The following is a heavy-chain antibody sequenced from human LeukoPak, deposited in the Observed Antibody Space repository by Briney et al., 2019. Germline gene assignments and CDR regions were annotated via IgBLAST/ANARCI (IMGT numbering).Heavy chain of an antibody. V-gene: IGHV5-51*01. CDR2: INPGDSDT. CDR1: GYIFTSYR. Sequence: GESLKISCKASGYIFTSYRIGWVRQMPGKGLEWMAIINPGDSDTRYSPSFQGQVTISADKSIGTAYLQWSSLKASDTAMYYCARDWKDPAAFDIWGQGTMVTVIS. J-gene: IGHJ3*02. D-gene: IGHD1-1*01. CDR3: ARDWKDPAAFDI.